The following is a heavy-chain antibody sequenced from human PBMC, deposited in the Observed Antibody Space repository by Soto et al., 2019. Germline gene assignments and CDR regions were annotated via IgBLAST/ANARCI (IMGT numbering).Heavy chain of an antibody. V-gene: IGHV1-18*01. CDR1: GYTFTSYG. D-gene: IGHD3-22*01. Sequence: ASVKVSCKASGYTFTSYGISWVRQAPGQGLEWMGWISAYNGNTSYAQKLQGRVTMTTDTSTSTAYMELRSLRSDDTAVYYCARDYSYYDSSGYSTEAFDIWGQGTMVTVSS. CDR2: ISAYNGNT. CDR3: ARDYSYYDSSGYSTEAFDI. J-gene: IGHJ3*02.